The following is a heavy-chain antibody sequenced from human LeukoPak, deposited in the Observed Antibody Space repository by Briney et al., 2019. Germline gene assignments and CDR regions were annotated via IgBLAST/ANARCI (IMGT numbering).Heavy chain of an antibody. CDR2: IKNKTDGGTT. Sequence: GGSLRLSCAASGFTFSNAWMSWVRQAPGKGLEWVGRIKNKTDGGTTDYAAPVKGRFTISRDDSKNTLYLQMNSLKTEDTAVYYCTTAPSSGSYNFDYWGQGTLVTVSS. J-gene: IGHJ4*02. V-gene: IGHV3-15*01. CDR3: TTAPSSGSYNFDY. CDR1: GFTFSNAW. D-gene: IGHD6-19*01.